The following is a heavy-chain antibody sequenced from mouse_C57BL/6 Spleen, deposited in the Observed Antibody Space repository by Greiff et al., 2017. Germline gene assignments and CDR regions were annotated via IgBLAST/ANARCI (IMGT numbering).Heavy chain of an antibody. J-gene: IGHJ4*01. D-gene: IGHD2-5*01. CDR3: ARNPYYSNPYYYAMDY. CDR1: GFSLTSYA. Sequence: VKLVESGPGLVAPSQSLSITCTVSGFSLTSYAISWVRQPPGKGLEWLGVIWTGGGTNYNSALKSRLSISKDNSKSQVFLKMNSLQTDDTARYYCARNPYYSNPYYYAMDYWGQGTSVTVSS. V-gene: IGHV2-9-1*01. CDR2: IWTGGGT.